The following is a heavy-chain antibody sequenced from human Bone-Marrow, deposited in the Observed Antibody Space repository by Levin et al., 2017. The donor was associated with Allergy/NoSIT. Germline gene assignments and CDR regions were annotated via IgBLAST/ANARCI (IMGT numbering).Heavy chain of an antibody. V-gene: IGHV3-30-3*01. CDR1: GFTFSGYT. CDR2: ISYDGTND. Sequence: GESLKISCAASGFTFSGYTMHWVRQAPGKGLEWVALISYDGTNDYYGDSVRGRFTISRDNSKNTLYLQMYSLRPEDTAVYHGARDRCSGTTCYKGYYYYGMDVWGQGTTVTVSS. CDR3: ARDRCSGTTCYKGYYYYGMDV. J-gene: IGHJ6*02. D-gene: IGHD2-2*01.